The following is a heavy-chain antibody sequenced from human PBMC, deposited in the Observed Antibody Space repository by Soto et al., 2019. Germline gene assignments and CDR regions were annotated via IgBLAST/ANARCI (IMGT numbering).Heavy chain of an antibody. CDR2: INAGNGNT. D-gene: IGHD6-13*01. CDR3: ASNRGRAMANCYSYGMVR. Sequence: ASVKVSCTASGYTFTSYAMHWVRQAPGQGLAWMGWINAGNGNTQYSQKFQGRVTMTSDASAITAYIELSSTRSQGTAVYYCASNRGRAMANCYSYGMVRWGHGRAVT. V-gene: IGHV1-3*01. CDR1: GYTFTSYA. J-gene: IGHJ6*02.